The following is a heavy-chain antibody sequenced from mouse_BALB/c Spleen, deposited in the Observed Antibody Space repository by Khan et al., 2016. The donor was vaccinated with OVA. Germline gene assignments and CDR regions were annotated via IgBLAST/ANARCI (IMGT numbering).Heavy chain of an antibody. V-gene: IGHV2-9*02. CDR2: IWAGGST. J-gene: IGHJ4*01. Sequence: QVQLKESGPGLVAPAQTLSITCTVSGFSLISYGVNWVRQPPGKGLEWLGVIWAGGSTNYNSALMSRLSISKDNSKRQVFLKMNSLQTDDTAMYYCARFYDSYYAMDYWGQGTSVTVSS. CDR3: ARFYDSYYAMDY. D-gene: IGHD2-3*01. CDR1: GFSLISYG.